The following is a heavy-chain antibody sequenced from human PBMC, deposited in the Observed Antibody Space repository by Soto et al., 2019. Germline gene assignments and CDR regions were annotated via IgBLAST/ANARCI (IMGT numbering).Heavy chain of an antibody. J-gene: IGHJ4*02. V-gene: IGHV3-66*01. CDR3: ARRGRSYYYDSSGDH. Sequence: PGGSLRLSCAASGFTVSSNYMSWVRQAPGKGLEWVSVIYSGGSTYYADSVKGRFTISRDTSKNTLYLQMNSLRAEDTAVYYCARRGRSYYYDSSGDHWGQGALVTVSS. CDR1: GFTVSSNY. D-gene: IGHD3-22*01. CDR2: IYSGGST.